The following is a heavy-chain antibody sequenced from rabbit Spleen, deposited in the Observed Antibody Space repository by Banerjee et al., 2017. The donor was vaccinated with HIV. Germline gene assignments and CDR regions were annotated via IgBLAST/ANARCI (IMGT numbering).Heavy chain of an antibody. V-gene: IGHV1S40*01. CDR1: GFSFSSNYY. CDR2: SYSGSSGST. Sequence: QSLEESGGDLVKPGASLTLTCTASGFSFSSNYYMCWVRQAPGKGLEWIACSYSGSSGSTYSAIWTKGRFTVSKTSSTTVTLQMTSLTAADTATYFCARDTGTSFSTYGMDLWGQGTLVTVS. CDR3: ARDTGTSFSTYGMDL. D-gene: IGHD7-1*01. J-gene: IGHJ6*01.